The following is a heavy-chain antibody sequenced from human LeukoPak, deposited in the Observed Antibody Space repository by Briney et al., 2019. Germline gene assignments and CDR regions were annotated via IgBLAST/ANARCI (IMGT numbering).Heavy chain of an antibody. CDR1: GFTFEDYA. D-gene: IGHD3-9*01. CDR3: AKDMALIRYFDWLLER. V-gene: IGHV3-43*02. Sequence: PGGSLRLSCAASGFTFEDYAMLWVRQAPGKGLEWVSLISGDGGITYYADSVKGRFTMSRDNSKNSLYLQMNSLRTEDTALYYCAKDMALIRYFDWLLERWGQGTLVTVSS. J-gene: IGHJ4*02. CDR2: ISGDGGIT.